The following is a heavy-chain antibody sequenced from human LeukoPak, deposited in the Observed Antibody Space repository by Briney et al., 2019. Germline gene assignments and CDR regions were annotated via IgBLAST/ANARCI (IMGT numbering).Heavy chain of an antibody. J-gene: IGHJ3*01. CDR1: GFTFGSYA. V-gene: IGHV3-23*01. D-gene: IGHD2-2*01. Sequence: PGGSLRLSCAASGFTFGSYAMSWVRQAPGKGLEWVSTIGGGDATEYADSVKGRFTISRDNSKNTLYLQMNSLRPDDTAVYYCARCTASCYANAFDVWGQGTLLTVSS. CDR2: IGGGDAT. CDR3: ARCTASCYANAFDV.